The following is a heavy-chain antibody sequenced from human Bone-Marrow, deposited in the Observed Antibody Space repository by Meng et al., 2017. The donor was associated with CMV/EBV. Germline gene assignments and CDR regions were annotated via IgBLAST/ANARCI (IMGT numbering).Heavy chain of an antibody. CDR3: ARDSAADPTFFDY. CDR2: ISSSSSYI. V-gene: IGHV3-21*01. D-gene: IGHD6-13*01. J-gene: IGHJ4*02. CDR1: GFTFSSYS. Sequence: GESLKISCAASGFTFSSYSMNWVRQAPGKGLEWVSSISSSSSYIYYADSVKGRFTISRDNAKNSLYLQMNSLRAEDTAVYYCARDSAADPTFFDYWGQGTLVTVSS.